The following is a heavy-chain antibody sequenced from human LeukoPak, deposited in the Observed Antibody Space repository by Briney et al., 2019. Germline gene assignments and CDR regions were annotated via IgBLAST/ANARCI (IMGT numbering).Heavy chain of an antibody. Sequence: GGSLRLSCAASGFTFSSYGMHWVRQAPGKGLEWVAVIWYDGSNKYYADSVKGRFTISRDNSKNTLYLQMNSLRAEDTAVYYCAKDHNYCDSSGYYYGDHLDYWGQGTLVTVSS. CDR1: GFTFSSYG. CDR2: IWYDGSNK. J-gene: IGHJ4*02. CDR3: AKDHNYCDSSGYYYGDHLDY. D-gene: IGHD3-22*01. V-gene: IGHV3-33*06.